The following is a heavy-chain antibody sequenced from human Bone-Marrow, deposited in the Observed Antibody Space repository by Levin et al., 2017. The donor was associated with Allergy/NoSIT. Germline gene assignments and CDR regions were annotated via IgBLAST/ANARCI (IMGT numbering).Heavy chain of an antibody. J-gene: IGHJ5*02. D-gene: IGHD3-10*01. CDR1: GVSITNNNYH. Sequence: SETLSLTCSVSGVSITNNNYHWGWIRQPPGKGLEWIGSIFYSGTTYYNPSLKSRVALSVDTSKNQFSLRLSSVTAADTAVYYCARHIRRGVVAQFWFDPWGQGTLVTVSS. V-gene: IGHV4-39*01. CDR3: ARHIRRGVVAQFWFDP. CDR2: IFYSGTT.